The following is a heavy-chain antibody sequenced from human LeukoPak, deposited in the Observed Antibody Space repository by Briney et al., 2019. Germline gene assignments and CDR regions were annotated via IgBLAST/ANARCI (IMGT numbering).Heavy chain of an antibody. Sequence: PGGSLRLSCAASGFTFSSYVMSWVRQAPGKGLEWVSAISGSGGSTYYADSVKGRFTISRDNSKNTLYLQMNSLRAEDTAVYYCAKTRTSGYYYDSSGYHFDYWGQGTLVTVSS. CDR1: GFTFSSYV. CDR2: ISGSGGST. V-gene: IGHV3-23*01. D-gene: IGHD3-22*01. J-gene: IGHJ4*02. CDR3: AKTRTSGYYYDSSGYHFDY.